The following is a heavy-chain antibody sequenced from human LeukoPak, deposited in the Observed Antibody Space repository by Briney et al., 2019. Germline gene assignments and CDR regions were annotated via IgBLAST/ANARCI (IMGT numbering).Heavy chain of an antibody. D-gene: IGHD2-15*01. CDR2: INPNSGGT. V-gene: IGHV1-2*02. CDR1: VYTFTDYY. CDR3: GRGTIAVVAADLRTDQ. J-gene: IGHJ4*02. Sequence: ASVKVSCKASVYTFTDYYMHWVRQAPGQGLEWRGWINPNSGGTNSAQKFLGRVTMTRDTPISTAYMELSSLTFDDTAVYYCGRGTIAVVAADLRTDQWGRGTLVIVSS.